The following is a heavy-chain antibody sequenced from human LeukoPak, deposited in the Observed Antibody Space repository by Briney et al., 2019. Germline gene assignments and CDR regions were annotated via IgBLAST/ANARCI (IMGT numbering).Heavy chain of an antibody. CDR3: ARGQPYDFWSGYYWYNWFDP. J-gene: IGHJ5*02. CDR2: INYSGSTT. CDR1: GGSFSGYY. D-gene: IGHD3-3*01. V-gene: IGHV4-34*01. Sequence: SETLSLTCAVYGGSFSGYYWSWIRQPPGKGLEWIGEINYSGSTTNYNPSLKSRVTISVDTSKNQFSLKLSSVTAADTAVYYCARGQPYDFWSGYYWYNWFDPWGQGTLVTVSS.